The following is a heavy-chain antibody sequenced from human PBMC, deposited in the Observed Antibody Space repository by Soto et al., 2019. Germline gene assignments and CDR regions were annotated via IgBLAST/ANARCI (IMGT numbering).Heavy chain of an antibody. J-gene: IGHJ4*02. V-gene: IGHV4-39*01. CDR2: IYYSGTT. CDR3: ANVVTMVRGQIDY. D-gene: IGHD3-10*01. CDR1: GGSISSGSYY. Sequence: QLRLQESGPGLVKPSETLSLTCTVSGGSISSGSYYWGWIRQPPGKGLEGIGSIYYSGTTYYNPSLKSRVSILVDTSANLGYPNLSSVTGTDTAVYYCANVVTMVRGQIDYWGQGTLVTVSS.